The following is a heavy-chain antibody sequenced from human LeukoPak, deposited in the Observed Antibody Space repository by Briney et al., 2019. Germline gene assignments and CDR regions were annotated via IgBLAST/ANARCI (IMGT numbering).Heavy chain of an antibody. V-gene: IGHV3-9*01. D-gene: IGHD1-26*01. CDR3: ASDKIVGASRFDY. J-gene: IGHJ4*02. CDR1: GFTFDDYA. Sequence: GGSLRLSCAASGFTFDDYAMHWVRQAPGKGLEWVSGITWNSGSVVYADSVKGRFTISRDNAKNSLYLQMNSLRAEDTAVYYCASDKIVGASRFDYWGQGTLVTVSS. CDR2: ITWNSGSV.